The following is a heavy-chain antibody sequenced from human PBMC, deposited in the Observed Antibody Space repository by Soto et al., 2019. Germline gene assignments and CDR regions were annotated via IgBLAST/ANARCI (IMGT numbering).Heavy chain of an antibody. J-gene: IGHJ5*02. D-gene: IGHD3-16*01. V-gene: IGHV1-8*01. CDR2: MNPGSGDT. CDR3: ARMATFGSLNWFDP. CDR1: GYSFTNND. Sequence: ASVKVSCKASGYSFTNNDVTWVRQATGQGLEWMGWMNPGSGDTGYAQKFQGRVTMTRDISIATAYMELSSLRSDDTAIYYCARMATFGSLNWFDPWGQGTLVTAPQ.